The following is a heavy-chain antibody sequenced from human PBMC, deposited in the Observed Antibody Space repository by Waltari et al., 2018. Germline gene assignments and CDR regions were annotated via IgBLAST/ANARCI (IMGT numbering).Heavy chain of an antibody. J-gene: IGHJ6*04. CDR3: VKDMARSAPGMDV. Sequence: QVQLVESGGGVVQPGGSLRLSCAASGFTFNNYIMHWFRQAPGKGLGWVAYVLYDGSNKYYADSVKGRVTIYRDNSKTTVYLQMNSLRPEDTAVYYCVKDMARSAPGMDVWGKGTTVAVSS. V-gene: IGHV3-30*02. CDR1: GFTFNNYI. CDR2: VLYDGSNK. D-gene: IGHD7-27*01.